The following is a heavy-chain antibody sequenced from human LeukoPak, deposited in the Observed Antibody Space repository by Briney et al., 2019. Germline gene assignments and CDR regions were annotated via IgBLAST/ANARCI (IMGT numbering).Heavy chain of an antibody. J-gene: IGHJ5*02. CDR1: GFTFSSYG. CDR3: AKTRAAAGPFDP. Sequence: GGSLRLSCAASGFTFSSYGMHWVRQAPGKGLKWVAVISYDGSNKYYADSVKGRFTISRDNSKNTLYLQMNSLRAEDTAVYYCAKTRAAAGPFDPWGQGTLVTVSS. CDR2: ISYDGSNK. V-gene: IGHV3-30*18. D-gene: IGHD6-13*01.